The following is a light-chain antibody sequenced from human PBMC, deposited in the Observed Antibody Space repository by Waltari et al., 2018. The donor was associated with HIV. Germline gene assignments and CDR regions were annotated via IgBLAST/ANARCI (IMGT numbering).Light chain of an antibody. CDR2: DVS. J-gene: IGKJ2*01. V-gene: IGKV3-15*01. CDR1: QSINTA. CDR3: QQYKQLPPYI. Sequence: EIVMTQSPATLSVSPGERATLSCRASQSINTAFAWYQQKPGQAPRLLIYDVSTRATGVPTRFSGGGSGTEFTLTISSLQSEDFGVYDCQQYKQLPPYIFGQGTKLEI.